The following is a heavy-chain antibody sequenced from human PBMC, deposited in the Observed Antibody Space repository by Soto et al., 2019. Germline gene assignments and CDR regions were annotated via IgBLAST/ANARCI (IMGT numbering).Heavy chain of an antibody. V-gene: IGHV3-15*07. CDR2: IKSKTDGGTT. CDR3: TTDSIAAAGGAFDI. D-gene: IGHD6-13*01. J-gene: IGHJ3*02. Sequence: GGSLRLSCAASGFTFSNAWMNWVRQAPGKGLEWVGRIKSKTDGGTTDYAAPVKGRFTISRDDSKNTLYLQMNSLKTEDTAVYYCTTDSIAAAGGAFDIWGQGTMVTVSS. CDR1: GFTFSNAW.